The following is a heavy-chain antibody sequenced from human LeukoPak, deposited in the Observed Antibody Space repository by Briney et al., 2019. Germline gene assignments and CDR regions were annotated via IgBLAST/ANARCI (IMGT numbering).Heavy chain of an antibody. Sequence: GGSLRLSCAASGFTFSSYGMHWVRQAPGKGLEWVAFIWYDGTNKSYANSVKGRFTISRDNSKNTLYLQMNSLRPEDTALYYCAKNHRDAGDCWGQGTLVTVSS. CDR3: AKNHRDAGDC. CDR1: GFTFSSYG. CDR2: IWYDGTNK. V-gene: IGHV3-30*02. J-gene: IGHJ4*02. D-gene: IGHD3-10*01.